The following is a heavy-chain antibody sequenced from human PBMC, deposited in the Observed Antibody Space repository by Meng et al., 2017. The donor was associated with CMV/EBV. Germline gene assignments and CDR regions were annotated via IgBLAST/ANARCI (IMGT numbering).Heavy chain of an antibody. J-gene: IGHJ4*02. CDR2: IRYDGSST. CDR3: AKDLWVRQLNTSPSFGY. CDR1: GLTFDIYG. D-gene: IGHD2-2*01. V-gene: IGHV3-30*02. Sequence: LSLICAASGLTFDIYGLHWARQDPGKGLEWVAFIRYDGSSTYSSDSVKGRFTIPRDNSKNTMYLQMNSLTTEDTAIYYCAKDLWVRQLNTSPSFGYWGQGTLVTVSS.